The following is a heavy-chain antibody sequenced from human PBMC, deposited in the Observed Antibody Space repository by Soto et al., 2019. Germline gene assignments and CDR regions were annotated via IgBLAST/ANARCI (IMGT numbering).Heavy chain of an antibody. Sequence: SETLSLTCSVSGGSISSYYCSWLRQPPGKELEWIGYIYYSGSTNYNPSLKSRVTISVDTSKNQFSLKLSSVTAADTAVYYCARVRVVAATQNYYYGMDVWGQGTTVTVSS. J-gene: IGHJ6*02. CDR2: IYYSGST. CDR3: ARVRVVAATQNYYYGMDV. CDR1: GGSISSYY. V-gene: IGHV4-59*01. D-gene: IGHD2-15*01.